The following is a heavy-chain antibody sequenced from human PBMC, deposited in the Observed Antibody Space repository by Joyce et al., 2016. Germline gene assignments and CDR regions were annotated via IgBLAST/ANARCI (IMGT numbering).Heavy chain of an antibody. CDR3: AKDDKVDSVYHY. J-gene: IGHJ4*02. Sequence: QVQLVQSGAEVKKPGASVKISCQASGYTIATYGLSWVRQAPGQGLEWMGWINAFHGGTFFARKFQDRITMTTDISTSTVYMELRNLRSDDTAVYYCAKDDKVDSVYHYWGPGTLVRVSS. CDR1: GYTIATYG. V-gene: IGHV1-18*01. CDR2: INAFHGGT. D-gene: IGHD5-18*01.